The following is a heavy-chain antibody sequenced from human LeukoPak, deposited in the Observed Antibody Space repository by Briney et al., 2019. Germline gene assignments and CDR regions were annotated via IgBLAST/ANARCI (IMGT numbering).Heavy chain of an antibody. D-gene: IGHD2-21*02. J-gene: IGHJ4*02. CDR1: GFTFGDYA. CDR3: TIVVVTAPVY. V-gene: IGHV3-49*03. CDR2: IRSKAYGGTT. Sequence: GVLRLSCTASGFTFGDYAMSWIRQAPGKGLEWVGFIRSKAYGGTTEYAASVKGRFTISRDDSKSIAYLQMNSLKTEDTAVYYCTIVVVTAPVYWGQGTLVTVSS.